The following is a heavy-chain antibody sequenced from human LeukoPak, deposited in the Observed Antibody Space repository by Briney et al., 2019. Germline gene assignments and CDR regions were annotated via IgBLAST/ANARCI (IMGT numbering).Heavy chain of an antibody. D-gene: IGHD5-24*01. V-gene: IGHV3-66*01. CDR3: ARDLEMSAMGYYFDY. Sequence: GGSLRLSCAASGFTVSSNYMTWVRQAPGKGLEWVSAIYRGGSTYYADSAKGRFTISRDNSKNTLYLQMNSLRAEDTAVFYCARDLEMSAMGYYFDYWGQGTLVTVSS. J-gene: IGHJ4*02. CDR2: IYRGGST. CDR1: GFTVSSNY.